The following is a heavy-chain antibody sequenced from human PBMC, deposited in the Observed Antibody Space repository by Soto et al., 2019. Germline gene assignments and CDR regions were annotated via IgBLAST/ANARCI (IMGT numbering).Heavy chain of an antibody. J-gene: IGHJ6*02. CDR2: IKQDGSEK. D-gene: IGHD3-10*01. V-gene: IGHV3-7*03. CDR3: ARFLNYYGSDYCFYGIDV. Sequence: PGGSLRLSCAASGFTSISYWMSWVRQAPGKGREWVANIKQDGSEKYNVDSVKGRFTISRDNAKNSLYLQMNSLRAADTSVSYCARFLNYYGSDYCFYGIDVWGQGTTVTVSS. CDR1: GFTSISYW.